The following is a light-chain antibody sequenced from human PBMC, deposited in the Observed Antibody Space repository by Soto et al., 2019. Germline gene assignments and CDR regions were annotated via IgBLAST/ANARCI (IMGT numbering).Light chain of an antibody. Sequence: DIQMTQSPSSLSASVGDRVTITCRTSHNVNKCLNWYPQSSGKAPKVLIYGASSLQTGVPSRFTGSGSGTDFTLTISSMQPEDIATYYCKQSYNSPQTFGQGTKVDIK. J-gene: IGKJ2*01. V-gene: IGKV1-39*01. CDR2: GAS. CDR3: KQSYNSPQT. CDR1: HNVNKC.